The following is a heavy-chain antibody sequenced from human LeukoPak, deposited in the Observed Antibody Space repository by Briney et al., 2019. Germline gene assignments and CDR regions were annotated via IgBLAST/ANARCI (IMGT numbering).Heavy chain of an antibody. CDR1: GFTFRTYT. D-gene: IGHD1-26*01. CDR2: ISSSSTYI. Sequence: GGSLRLSCAASGFTFRTYTMNWVRQAPGKGLQWVSSISSSSTYIYYADSMKGRITISRDNARNSVYLQMDSLRAEDTAVYYCATESGTESVYFDYWGQGTLVTVSS. CDR3: ATESGTESVYFDY. J-gene: IGHJ4*02. V-gene: IGHV3-21*01.